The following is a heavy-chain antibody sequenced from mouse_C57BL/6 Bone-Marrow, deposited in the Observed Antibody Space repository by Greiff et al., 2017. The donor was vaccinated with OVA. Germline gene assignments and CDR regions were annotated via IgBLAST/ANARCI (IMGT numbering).Heavy chain of an antibody. J-gene: IGHJ2*01. CDR3: ARSYYGNYGDFDY. CDR1: GYTFTSYW. CDR2: INPSSGYT. D-gene: IGHD2-10*01. V-gene: IGHV1-7*01. Sequence: VQLQQSGAELAKPGASVKLSCKASGYTFTSYWMHWVKQRPGQGLEWIGYINPSSGYTKYNQKFKDKATLTADKSSSTAYMQLSSLTYEDSAVEYCARSYYGNYGDFDYWGQGTTLTVSS.